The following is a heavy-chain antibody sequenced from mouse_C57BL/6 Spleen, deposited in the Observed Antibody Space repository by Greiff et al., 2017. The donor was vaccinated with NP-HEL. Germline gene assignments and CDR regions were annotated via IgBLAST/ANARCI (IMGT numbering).Heavy chain of an antibody. J-gene: IGHJ3*01. Sequence: QVQLQQPGAELVKPGASVKMSCKASGYTFTSYWITWVKQRPGQGLEWIGDIYPGSGSTNYNENFKSKVTLTVDTSSNTAYMQLSSLRSENSAVYSCERGGSNYVAWFAYWGQGTLVTVSA. V-gene: IGHV1-55*01. CDR1: GYTFTSYW. CDR3: ERGGSNYVAWFAY. D-gene: IGHD2-5*01. CDR2: IYPGSGST.